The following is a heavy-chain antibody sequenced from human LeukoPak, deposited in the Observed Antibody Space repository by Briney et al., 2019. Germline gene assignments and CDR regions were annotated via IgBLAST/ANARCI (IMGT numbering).Heavy chain of an antibody. D-gene: IGHD4-23*01. Sequence: PGGSLRLSCAASGFTFSSYAMSWVRQAPGKGLEWVSVISGSGGSTSYADSVKGRFTISRDNSKNMLYLQMNSLRAEDTAVYYCAKGSARRWFWYFDYWGQGTLVTVSS. CDR1: GFTFSSYA. CDR3: AKGSARRWFWYFDY. J-gene: IGHJ4*02. V-gene: IGHV3-23*01. CDR2: ISGSGGST.